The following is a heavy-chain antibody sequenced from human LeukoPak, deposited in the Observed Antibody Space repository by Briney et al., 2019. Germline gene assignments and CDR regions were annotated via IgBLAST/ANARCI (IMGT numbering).Heavy chain of an antibody. D-gene: IGHD1-26*01. Sequence: GGSLRLSCAASGFTFSNYAMSWVRQAPGKGLEWVSSISGSGDNTYYADSVKGRFTISRDNFKNTLYIQMNSLKAEDTAVYYCTKDLALYTGPYSGSFYSSIDCWGQGALVTVSS. CDR3: TKDLALYTGPYSGSFYSSIDC. J-gene: IGHJ4*02. CDR1: GFTFSNYA. CDR2: ISGSGDNT. V-gene: IGHV3-23*01.